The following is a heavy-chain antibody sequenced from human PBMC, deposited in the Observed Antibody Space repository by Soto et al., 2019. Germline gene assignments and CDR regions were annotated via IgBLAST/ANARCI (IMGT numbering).Heavy chain of an antibody. J-gene: IGHJ4*02. CDR1: GYTFTSYY. D-gene: IGHD3-3*01. Sequence: GASVKVSCKASGYTFTSYYLHWVRHAPGQGLEWMGIINPSGGSTTYAQKFQGRVTMTRDTSTSTVYLELRSLRSEDTAVYYCAAVPVLRFLKWLPAHFDYWGQGTLVTVSS. CDR3: AAVPVLRFLKWLPAHFDY. CDR2: INPSGGST. V-gene: IGHV1-46*01.